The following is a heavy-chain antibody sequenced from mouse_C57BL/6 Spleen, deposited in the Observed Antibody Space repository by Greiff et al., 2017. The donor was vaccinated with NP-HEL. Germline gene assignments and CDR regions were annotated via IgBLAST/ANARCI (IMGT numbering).Heavy chain of an antibody. CDR2: IHPNSGST. Sequence: QVQLQQSGAELVKPGASVKLSCKASGYTFTSYWMHWVKQRPGQGLEWIGMIHPNSGSTNYNEKFKSKATLTVDKSSSTAYMQLSSLTSEDSAVYYCARRSSYDYAMDYWGQGTSVTVSS. D-gene: IGHD1-1*01. J-gene: IGHJ4*01. CDR1: GYTFTSYW. V-gene: IGHV1-64*01. CDR3: ARRSSYDYAMDY.